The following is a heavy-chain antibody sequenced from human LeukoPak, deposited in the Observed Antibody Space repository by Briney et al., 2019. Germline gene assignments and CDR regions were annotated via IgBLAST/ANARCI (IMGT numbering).Heavy chain of an antibody. J-gene: IGHJ4*02. CDR3: ARGQVLGN. D-gene: IGHD2/OR15-2a*01. CDR2: IYSGDST. Sequence: PGGSLRLSCAASGFTVSSNYMSWVRQAPGKGLEWVSFIYSGDSTYYADSVRCRVTISRDNSKNTLYLQMNSLRAEDTAVYYCARGQVLGNWGQGTLVTVSS. CDR1: GFTVSSNY. V-gene: IGHV3-53*01.